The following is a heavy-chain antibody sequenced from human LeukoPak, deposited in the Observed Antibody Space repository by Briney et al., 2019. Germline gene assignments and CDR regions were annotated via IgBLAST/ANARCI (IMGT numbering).Heavy chain of an antibody. CDR2: IPYDGSNK. Sequence: PGGSLRLSCAASGFTFSSYGMHWVRQAPGKGLEWVAVIPYDGSNKYYADSVKGRFTISRDNSKNTLYLQMNSLRAEDTAVYYCAKESAGYCSGGRCLGLDYWGQGTLVTVSS. CDR3: AKESAGYCSGGRCLGLDY. V-gene: IGHV3-30*18. D-gene: IGHD2-15*01. J-gene: IGHJ4*02. CDR1: GFTFSSYG.